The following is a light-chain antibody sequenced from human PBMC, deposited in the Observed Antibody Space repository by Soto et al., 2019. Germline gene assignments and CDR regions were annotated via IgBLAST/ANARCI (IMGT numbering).Light chain of an antibody. CDR3: QQYNNWPRSFT. J-gene: IGKJ3*01. V-gene: IGKV3-15*01. Sequence: EIVLTQSPATLSVSPGERATLSCRASQSVSSNLAWYQQKPGQAPRLLIYGATSRATGIPARFSGSGSGTEFNLTISSLQSEDCAVYYCQQYNNWPRSFTFGPGTKVDIQ. CDR2: GAT. CDR1: QSVSSN.